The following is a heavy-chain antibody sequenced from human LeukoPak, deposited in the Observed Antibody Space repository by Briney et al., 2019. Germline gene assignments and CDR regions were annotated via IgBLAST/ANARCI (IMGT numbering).Heavy chain of an antibody. V-gene: IGHV1-18*01. D-gene: IGHD3-22*01. CDR1: GYSFTSFA. Sequence: ASVKVSCKASGYSFTSFAISWVRQAPGQGLEWMGWINPYNGETNYAQKVQGRVTMTTDKSTSTAYMELRSLRSDDTAVYYCARDGAYHDSSGSYYAVGDDYWGQGTLVTVSS. CDR3: ARDGAYHDSSGSYYAVGDDY. CDR2: INPYNGET. J-gene: IGHJ4*02.